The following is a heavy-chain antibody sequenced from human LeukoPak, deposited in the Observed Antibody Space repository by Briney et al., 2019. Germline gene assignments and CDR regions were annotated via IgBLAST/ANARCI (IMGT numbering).Heavy chain of an antibody. Sequence: GGSLRLSCAASGFTFSSYWMRWVRQAPGKGLEWVASIKQDGSEKYYVDSVKGRFTISRDNARNSLYLQMNSLRAEDTAVYYCARDEAVLLWFGDLNYWGQGTLVTVSS. D-gene: IGHD3-10*01. CDR1: GFTFSSYW. V-gene: IGHV3-7*01. CDR3: ARDEAVLLWFGDLNY. CDR2: IKQDGSEK. J-gene: IGHJ4*02.